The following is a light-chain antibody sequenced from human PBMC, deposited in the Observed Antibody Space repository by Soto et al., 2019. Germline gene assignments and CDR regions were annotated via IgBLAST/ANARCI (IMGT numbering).Light chain of an antibody. CDR1: QSVLYSSNNRNY. J-gene: IGKJ5*01. V-gene: IGKV4-1*01. CDR3: QQHYDVPRIT. Sequence: DIVMTQSPDSLAVSLGERATINCKSSQSVLYSSNNRNYLAWYQQKPGQPPKLLVYWASTRESGVPDRFSGSGSGTDFTLTISSLQAEDVAVYYCQQHYDVPRITFGQGTRLEI. CDR2: WAS.